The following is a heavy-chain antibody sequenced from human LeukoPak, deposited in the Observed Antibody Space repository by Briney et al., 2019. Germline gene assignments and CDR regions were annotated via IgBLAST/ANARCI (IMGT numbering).Heavy chain of an antibody. J-gene: IGHJ6*02. V-gene: IGHV3-74*01. CDR3: VRCDYYDTTGFYYGMDV. CDR1: GFSIRAYW. Sequence: GGSLILSRVASGFSIRAYWMHWVRQAPGKGLVWVAHIHSDGSSTRYADSVKGRFTISRDNARNTLYLQMNSLRAEDTAVYYCVRCDYYDTTGFYYGMDVWGQGTTVTVSS. D-gene: IGHD3-22*01. CDR2: IHSDGSST.